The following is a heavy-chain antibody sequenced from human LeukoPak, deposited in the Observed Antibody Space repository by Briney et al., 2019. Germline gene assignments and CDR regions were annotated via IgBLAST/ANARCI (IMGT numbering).Heavy chain of an antibody. CDR3: ATSRMTLLGGVRDY. CDR2: IKQDGSEQ. D-gene: IGHD3-16*01. CDR1: GFTFSSYG. V-gene: IGHV3-7*01. Sequence: PGGSLRLSCAASGFTFSSYGMSWVRQGPGKGLEWVAYIKQDGSEQYYVDSVEGRFTISRDNAKNSLFLQMNSLRAGDTAVYYCATSRMTLLGGVRDYWGQGTRVTVSS. J-gene: IGHJ4*02.